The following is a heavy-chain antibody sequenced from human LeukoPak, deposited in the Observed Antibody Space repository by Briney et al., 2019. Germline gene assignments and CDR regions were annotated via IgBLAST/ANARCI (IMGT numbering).Heavy chain of an antibody. CDR3: AKDRDDILTGPMDY. CDR1: GFTFSSYG. CDR2: ISGSGGST. J-gene: IGHJ4*02. Sequence: PGGSLRLSCAASGFTFSSYGMSWVRQAPGKGLEWVSAISGSGGSTYYADSVKGRFTISRDNSKNTLYLQMNSLRAEDTAVYYCAKDRDDILTGPMDYWGQGTLVTVSS. D-gene: IGHD3-9*01. V-gene: IGHV3-23*01.